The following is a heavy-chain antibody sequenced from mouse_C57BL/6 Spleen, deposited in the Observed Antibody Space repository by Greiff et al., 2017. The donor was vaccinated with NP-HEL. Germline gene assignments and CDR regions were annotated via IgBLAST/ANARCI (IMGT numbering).Heavy chain of an antibody. V-gene: IGHV1-64*01. CDR1: GYTFTSYW. Sequence: VQLQQSGAELVKPGASVKLSCKASGYTFTSYWMHWGKQRPGQGREWIGMIHPNSGSTNYNEKFKSKATLTVDKSSSTAYMQLSSLTSEDSAVYYYARGGYDGDYYAMDYWGQGTSVTVSS. J-gene: IGHJ4*01. CDR3: ARGGYDGDYYAMDY. D-gene: IGHD2-2*01. CDR2: IHPNSGST.